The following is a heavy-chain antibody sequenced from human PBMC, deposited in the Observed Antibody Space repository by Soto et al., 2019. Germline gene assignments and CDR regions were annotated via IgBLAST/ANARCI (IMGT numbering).Heavy chain of an antibody. CDR3: ARSRIVGSNPGY. J-gene: IGHJ4*02. V-gene: IGHV4-34*01. Sequence: QVQLQQWGAGLLKPSETLSLTCAVYGGSFSGYYWSWIRQPPGKGLEWIGEINHSGSTSYNPSLKSRVTISVDTSKNQFSLKLSSVTAADTAVYYCARSRIVGSNPGYWGQGALVTVSS. CDR1: GGSFSGYY. CDR2: INHSGST. D-gene: IGHD1-26*01.